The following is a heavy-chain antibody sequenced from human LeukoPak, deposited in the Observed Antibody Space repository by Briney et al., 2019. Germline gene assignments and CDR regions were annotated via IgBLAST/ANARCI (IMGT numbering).Heavy chain of an antibody. V-gene: IGHV1-24*01. CDR2: FDPEVGEI. Sequence: ASVKVSCKVSGYTLTEVSMNWVRQTPGKGLEWMGGFDPEVGEIIYAQKFQGRVTMTEDTSTHTGNMELSSLRSEDTAVYYCVTLRYFDWLLSWGQGTLVTVSS. J-gene: IGHJ4*02. CDR3: VTLRYFDWLLS. D-gene: IGHD3-9*01. CDR1: GYTLTEVS.